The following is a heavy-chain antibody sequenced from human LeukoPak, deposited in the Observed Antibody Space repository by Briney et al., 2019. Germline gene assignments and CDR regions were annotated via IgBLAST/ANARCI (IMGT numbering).Heavy chain of an antibody. V-gene: IGHV3-53*01. CDR3: AKDRYGGSYVEVFDY. Sequence: GGSLRLSCAASGFTVSSNYMSWVRQAPGKGLEWVSVIYSGGSTYYADSVKGRFTISRDNSKNTLYLQMNSLRAEDTAVYYCAKDRYGGSYVEVFDYWGQGTLVTVSS. J-gene: IGHJ4*02. D-gene: IGHD1-26*01. CDR2: IYSGGST. CDR1: GFTVSSNY.